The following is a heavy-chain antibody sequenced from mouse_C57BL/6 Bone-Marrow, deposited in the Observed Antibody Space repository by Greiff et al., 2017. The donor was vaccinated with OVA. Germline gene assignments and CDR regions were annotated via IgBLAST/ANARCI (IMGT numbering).Heavy chain of an antibody. J-gene: IGHJ2*01. CDR1: GYTFTDYY. Sequence: QVQLQQSGAELVRPGASVKLSCKASGYTFTDYYINWVKQRPGQGLEWIARIYPGSGNTYYNEKFKGKATLTAEKSSSTAYMQLSSLTSEDSAVYFCARSFYDYDYWGQGTTLTVSS. CDR2: IYPGSGNT. D-gene: IGHD2-4*01. V-gene: IGHV1-76*01. CDR3: ARSFYDYDY.